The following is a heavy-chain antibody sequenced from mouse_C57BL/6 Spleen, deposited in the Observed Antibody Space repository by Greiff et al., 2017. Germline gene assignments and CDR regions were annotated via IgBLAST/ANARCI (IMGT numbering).Heavy chain of an antibody. J-gene: IGHJ4*01. V-gene: IGHV5-17*01. CDR1: GFTFSDYG. CDR3: ARGDGGMDY. CDR2: ISSGSSTI. Sequence: EVKLMESGGGLVKPGASLKLSCAASGFTFSDYGMHWVRQAPEQGLEWVAYISSGSSTIYYADTVKGRFTISRDNAKNTLFLQMNRLRAEDAAMYYCARGDGGMDYWGQGTSVTVS. D-gene: IGHD2-3*01.